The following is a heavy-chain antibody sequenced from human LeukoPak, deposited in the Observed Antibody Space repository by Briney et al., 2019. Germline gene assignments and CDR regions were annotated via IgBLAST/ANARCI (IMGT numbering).Heavy chain of an antibody. J-gene: IGHJ4*02. CDR3: ARRYYDSSGDPPFDY. Sequence: SETLSLTCTVSGGPISTYQWSWIRQPPGKGLEWIGSIYYSGSTYYNPSLKSRVTISVDTSKNQFSLKLSSVTAADTAVYYCARRYYDSSGDPPFDYWGQGTLVTVSS. CDR2: IYYSGST. V-gene: IGHV4-59*05. D-gene: IGHD3-22*01. CDR1: GGPISTYQ.